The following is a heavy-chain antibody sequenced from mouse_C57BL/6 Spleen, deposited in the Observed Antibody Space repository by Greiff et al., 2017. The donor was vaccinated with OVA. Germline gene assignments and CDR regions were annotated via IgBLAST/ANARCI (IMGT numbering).Heavy chain of an antibody. V-gene: IGHV1-55*01. J-gene: IGHJ3*01. CDR2: IYPGSGST. Sequence: QVQLQQPGAELVKPGASVKMSCKASGYTFTSYWITWVKQRPGQGLEWIGDIYPGSGSTNYNEKFKSKATLTVDTSSSTAYMQLSSLTSEDSAVSDCAREDRNYPAWFAYWGQGTLVTVSA. CDR3: AREDRNYPAWFAY. D-gene: IGHD2-5*01. CDR1: GYTFTSYW.